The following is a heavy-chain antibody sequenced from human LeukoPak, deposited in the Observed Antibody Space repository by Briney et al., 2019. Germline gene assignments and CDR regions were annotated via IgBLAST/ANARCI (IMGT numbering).Heavy chain of an antibody. CDR3: ASLYDSSDHFDY. CDR1: EYTFTGYY. J-gene: IGHJ4*02. Sequence: ASVKVSCKASEYTFTGYYMHWVRKAPGQGLEWMGWINPNSGGTNYAQKFQGRVTMTRDTSISTAYMELSRLRSDDTAVYYCASLYDSSDHFDYWGQGTLVTVSS. D-gene: IGHD3-22*01. V-gene: IGHV1-2*02. CDR2: INPNSGGT.